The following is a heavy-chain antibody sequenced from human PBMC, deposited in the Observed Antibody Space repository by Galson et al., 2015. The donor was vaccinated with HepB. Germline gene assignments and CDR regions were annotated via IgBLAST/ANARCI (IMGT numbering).Heavy chain of an antibody. Sequence: LRLSCAASGFTFSSYGMHWVRQAPGKGLEWVAVISYDGSNKYYADSVKGRFTISRDNSKNTLYLQMNSLRAEDTAVYYCAKDLESGYCSGGSCYESYYFDYWGQGTLVTVSS. D-gene: IGHD2-15*01. J-gene: IGHJ4*02. CDR3: AKDLESGYCSGGSCYESYYFDY. CDR2: ISYDGSNK. V-gene: IGHV3-30*18. CDR1: GFTFSSYG.